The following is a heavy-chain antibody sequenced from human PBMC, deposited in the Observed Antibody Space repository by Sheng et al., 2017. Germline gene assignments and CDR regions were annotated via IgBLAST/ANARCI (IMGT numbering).Heavy chain of an antibody. Sequence: EVPLVESGGGMVQPGGTLRLSCAASGFTFDTYGMNWVRQAPGKGPEWVSGISGNGKTTFYADSVKGRFTISRDNSRNTLSLHMDSLRAEDTAVYYCVKGNGWSDNGLGSSFDYWGQGTLVTVSS. D-gene: IGHD3-10*01. CDR3: VKGNGWSDNGLGSSFDY. V-gene: IGHV3-23*04. CDR2: ISGNGKTT. CDR1: GFTFDTYG. J-gene: IGHJ4*02.